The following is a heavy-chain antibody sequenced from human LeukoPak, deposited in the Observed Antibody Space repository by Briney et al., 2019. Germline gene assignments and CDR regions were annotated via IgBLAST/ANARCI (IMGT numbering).Heavy chain of an antibody. J-gene: IGHJ4*02. CDR3: ARDGYYGSGSYGAFDY. CDR1: GFTFSSYW. D-gene: IGHD3-10*01. Sequence: GGSLRLSCAASGFTFSSYWMSWVRQAPGKGLEWVANIKQDGSEKYYVDSVKGRFTISRDNAKNSLYLQMNSLRAEDTAVYYCARDGYYGSGSYGAFDYWGQGTLVTVSS. V-gene: IGHV3-7*01. CDR2: IKQDGSEK.